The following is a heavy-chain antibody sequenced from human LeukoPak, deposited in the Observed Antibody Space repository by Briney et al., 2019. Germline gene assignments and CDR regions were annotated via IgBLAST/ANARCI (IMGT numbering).Heavy chain of an antibody. J-gene: IGHJ5*02. CDR1: GGSVSSSGYY. Sequence: SETLSHTCTVSGGSVSSSGYYWGWIRQPPGKGLEWIGSINYSGSTYYNPSLKSRVSISVDTSKNQFSLKLSSVTAADTAVYYCARSSHMTVNGRFDPWGQGTLVTVSS. CDR2: INYSGST. V-gene: IGHV4-39*01. CDR3: ARSSHMTVNGRFDP.